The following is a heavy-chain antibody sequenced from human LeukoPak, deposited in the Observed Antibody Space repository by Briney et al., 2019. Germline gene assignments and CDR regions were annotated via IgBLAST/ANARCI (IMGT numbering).Heavy chain of an antibody. D-gene: IGHD2-15*01. V-gene: IGHV1-18*04. CDR3: ARDIGYCSGGTCSPYCDY. J-gene: IGHJ4*02. CDR2: ISPYNGDT. CDR1: GYTFTSYG. Sequence: SVKVSCKDSGYTFTSYGISWVRQAPGQGPEWMGWISPYNGDTNYAQRLQGRVTMTTDTSTSTAYMELRSLRSDDTAVYYCARDIGYCSGGTCSPYCDYWGQGALVTVSS.